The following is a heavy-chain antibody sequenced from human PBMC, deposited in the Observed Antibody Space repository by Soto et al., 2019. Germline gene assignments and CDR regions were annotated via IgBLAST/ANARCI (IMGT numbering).Heavy chain of an antibody. CDR3: ARGQGSSSLDWFDP. CDR1: GGSFSGYY. CDR2: INHSGST. D-gene: IGHD6-13*01. J-gene: IGHJ5*02. Sequence: SETLSLTCAVYGGSFSGYYWSWIRQPPGKGLEWIGEINHSGSTNYNPSLKSRVTISVDTSKNQFSLKLSSVTAADPAVYYCARGQGSSSLDWFDPWGQGTLVTVSS. V-gene: IGHV4-34*01.